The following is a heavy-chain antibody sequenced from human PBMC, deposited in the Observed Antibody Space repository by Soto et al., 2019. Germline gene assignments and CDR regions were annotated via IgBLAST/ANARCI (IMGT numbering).Heavy chain of an antibody. J-gene: IGHJ3*02. CDR1: GFTFSSYS. CDR2: ISSSSSYI. CDR3: ARDPRQSLRAFDI. Sequence: GGSLRLSCAASGFTFSSYSMNWVRQAPGKGLEWVSSISSSSSYIYYADSVKGRFTISRDNAKNSLYLQMNSLRAEDTAVYYCARDPRQSLRAFDIWGQGTMVTVSS. V-gene: IGHV3-21*01. D-gene: IGHD4-4*01.